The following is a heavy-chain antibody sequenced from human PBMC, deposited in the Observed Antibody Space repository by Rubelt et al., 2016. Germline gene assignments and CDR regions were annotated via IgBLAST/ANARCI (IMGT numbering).Heavy chain of an antibody. V-gene: IGHV4-59*01. CDR1: GGSISTYY. J-gene: IGHJ4*02. D-gene: IGHD2-2*01. CDR3: ARVIIPAGNDY. Sequence: QVQLQESGPGLVKPSETLSLTCTVSGGSISTYYWSWIRQPPGKGLELIGYIYYNGITNYNPSLKSRVTISVDTSKNQFSLRLNSVTTADTAVYYCARVIIPAGNDYWGQGILVTVSS. CDR2: IYYNGIT.